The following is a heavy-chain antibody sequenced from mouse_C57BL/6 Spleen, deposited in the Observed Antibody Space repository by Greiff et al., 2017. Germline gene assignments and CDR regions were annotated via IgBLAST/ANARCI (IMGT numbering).Heavy chain of an antibody. J-gene: IGHJ2*01. CDR2: ISSGGSYT. V-gene: IGHV5-6*01. CDR3: ARQNWDGRFFDY. Sequence: EVKLVESGGDLVKPGGSLKLSCAASGFTFSSYGMSWVRQTPDKRLEWVATISSGGSYTYYPDSVKGRFTISRDNAKNTLYLQMSSLKSEDTAMYYCARQNWDGRFFDYWGQGTTLTVSS. D-gene: IGHD4-1*01. CDR1: GFTFSSYG.